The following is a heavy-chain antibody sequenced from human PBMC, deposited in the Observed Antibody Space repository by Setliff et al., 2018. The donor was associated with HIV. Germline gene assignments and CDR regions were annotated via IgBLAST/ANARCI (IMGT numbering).Heavy chain of an antibody. D-gene: IGHD2-21*02. J-gene: IGHJ4*02. CDR1: GGSISSYY. Sequence: PSETLSLTCTVSGGSISSYYWSWIRQPPGKGLEWIGYIYTSGSTNYNPSLKSRVTISLDTSKNQFSLKLTSVTAADTAVYYCARLSGDYYYFDYWGQGTLVTVS. CDR2: IYTSGST. CDR3: ARLSGDYYYFDY. V-gene: IGHV4-4*09.